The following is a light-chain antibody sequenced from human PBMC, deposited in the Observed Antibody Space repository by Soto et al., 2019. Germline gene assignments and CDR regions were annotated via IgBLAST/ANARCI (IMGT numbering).Light chain of an antibody. CDR1: SSDVGTYNY. J-gene: IGLJ1*01. CDR2: GVT. V-gene: IGLV2-8*01. CDR3: CSYAGSNTYV. Sequence: QSVLTQPPSASGSPGQSVTISCTGTSSDVGTYNYVSWYQQHPGKAPKLMIYGVTKRPSGIPDRFSGSKSGNTASLTVSGLQAEDEADYYCCSYAGSNTYVFGTGTKLTVL.